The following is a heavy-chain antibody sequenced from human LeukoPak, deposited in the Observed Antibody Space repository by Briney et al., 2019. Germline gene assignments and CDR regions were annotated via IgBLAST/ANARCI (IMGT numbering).Heavy chain of an antibody. CDR1: GYTFTSYG. D-gene: IGHD6-19*01. CDR3: ARGAVVAGIIRFDP. CDR2: MNPNSGNT. Sequence: ASVKVSCKASGYTFTSYGISWVRQATGQGLEWMGWMNPNSGNTGYAQKFQGRVTMTRNTSISTAYMELSSLRSEDTAVYYCARGAVVAGIIRFDPWGQGTLVTVSS. V-gene: IGHV1-8*02. J-gene: IGHJ5*02.